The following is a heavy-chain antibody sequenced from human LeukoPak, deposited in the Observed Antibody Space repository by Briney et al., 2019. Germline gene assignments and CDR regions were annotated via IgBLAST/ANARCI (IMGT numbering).Heavy chain of an antibody. J-gene: IGHJ6*02. D-gene: IGHD3-16*01. CDR1: GGSISGHY. V-gene: IGHV4-59*11. Sequence: PSETLSLTCTVSGGSISGHYWTWIRQPPGKGLEWIGQIHCSGRPDYNPSLKSRVTISVDTSKNQLSLKVTSVTGADTAVYYCARFGVDYDMDVWGQGTTVTVSS. CDR2: IHCSGRP. CDR3: ARFGVDYDMDV.